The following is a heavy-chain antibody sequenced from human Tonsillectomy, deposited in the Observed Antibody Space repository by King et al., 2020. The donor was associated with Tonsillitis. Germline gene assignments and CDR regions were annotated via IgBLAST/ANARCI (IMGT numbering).Heavy chain of an antibody. Sequence: VQLQQWGAGLLKPSETLSLTCAVYGGSFSGYYWSWIRQPPGKGREWIGEINHRGSTNYNPSLKSRVTVSVATSKNQFSLKLSSVTAADTAVYYCARVDIVVVPAALSYFDLWGRGTLVTVSS. CDR3: ARVDIVVVPAALSYFDL. V-gene: IGHV4-34*01. CDR1: GGSFSGYY. J-gene: IGHJ2*01. D-gene: IGHD2-2*01. CDR2: INHRGST.